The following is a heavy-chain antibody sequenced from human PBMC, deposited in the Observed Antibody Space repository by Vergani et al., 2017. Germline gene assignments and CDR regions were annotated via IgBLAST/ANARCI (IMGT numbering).Heavy chain of an antibody. CDR1: GESFSSFY. V-gene: IGHV4-34*02. CDR3: AVRPRVNLVGGEIVTKRTFDY. D-gene: IGHD3-10*01. CDR2: INNDGHT. J-gene: IGHJ4*02. Sequence: QVQLQQWGAGVVKPSGTLSLTCAVFGESFSSFYWSWIRQPPGKGLEWVGEINNDGHTNYNPSLWSRVTVSRDTAKNQFSLYLMSVTAADTAMDYCAVRPRVNLVGGEIVTKRTFDYWSQGSLVTVSS.